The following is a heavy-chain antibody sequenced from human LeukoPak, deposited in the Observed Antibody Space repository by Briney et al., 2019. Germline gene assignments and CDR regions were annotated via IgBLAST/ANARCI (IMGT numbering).Heavy chain of an antibody. Sequence: GGSLRLSCAASGFTFSSYAMRWVRQAPGKGLEWVAVISYDGSNKYYADSVKGRFTISRDNSKNTLYLQMNSLRAEDTAVYYCAYGSGSYGDFHYYYGMDVWGQGTTVTVSS. CDR1: GFTFSSYA. V-gene: IGHV3-30-3*01. D-gene: IGHD3-10*01. CDR3: AYGSGSYGDFHYYYGMDV. CDR2: ISYDGSNK. J-gene: IGHJ6*02.